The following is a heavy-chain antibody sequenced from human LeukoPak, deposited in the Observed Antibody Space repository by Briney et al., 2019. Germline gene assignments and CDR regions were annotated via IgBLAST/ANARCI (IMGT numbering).Heavy chain of an antibody. CDR1: GYSFTSYW. J-gene: IGHJ6*03. CDR2: IYPGDSDT. D-gene: IGHD6-13*01. V-gene: IGHV5-51*01. Sequence: GESLKISCKGSGYSFTSYWIAWVRQMPGKGLEWTGIIYPGDSDTRYSPSFQGQVTISADKSINTAYLQWSSLKASDTAMYYCARQQLVSYYMDVWGKGTTVTISS. CDR3: ARQQLVSYYMDV.